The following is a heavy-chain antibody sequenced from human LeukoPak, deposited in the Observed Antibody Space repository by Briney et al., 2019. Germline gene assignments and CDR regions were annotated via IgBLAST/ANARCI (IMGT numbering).Heavy chain of an antibody. J-gene: IGHJ5*02. CDR2: IYYSGST. V-gene: IGHV4-39*07. CDR3: ARSSSDSYCSSTSCYRGPNWFDP. CDR1: GGSISSSSYY. D-gene: IGHD2-2*02. Sequence: SETLSLTCTVSGGSISSSSYYWGWIRQPPGKGLEWIGNIYYSGSTYYNPSLKSRVTISEDTSKNQFSLKLSSVTAADTAVYYCARSSSDSYCSSTSCYRGPNWFDPWGQGTLVTVSS.